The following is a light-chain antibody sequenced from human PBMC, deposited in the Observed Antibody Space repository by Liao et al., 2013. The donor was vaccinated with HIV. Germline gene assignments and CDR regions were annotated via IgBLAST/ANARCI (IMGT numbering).Light chain of an antibody. CDR3: QTWDNGSGL. Sequence: SYELTQPPSMSVSPGQTASITCSGDKLEDKFVCWFQQKPGQSPVLVIYQDSKRPFDIPERFSASKSGNIATLTIRGTEIVDEADYFCQTWDNGSGLFGGGTKLTVL. V-gene: IGLV3-1*01. CDR1: KLEDKF. J-gene: IGLJ2*01. CDR2: QDS.